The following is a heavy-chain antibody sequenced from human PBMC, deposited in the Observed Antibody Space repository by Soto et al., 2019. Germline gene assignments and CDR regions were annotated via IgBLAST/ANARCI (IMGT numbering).Heavy chain of an antibody. Sequence: SETLSLTCTVSGGSISSYYWSWIRQPPGKGLEWIGYIYYSGSTNYNPSLKSRVTISVDTSKNQFSLKLSSVAAADTAVYYCARASGSSWTSYYYYGMDVWGQGPTVTVSS. D-gene: IGHD6-13*01. CDR1: GGSISSYY. CDR2: IYYSGST. V-gene: IGHV4-59*01. CDR3: ARASGSSWTSYYYYGMDV. J-gene: IGHJ6*02.